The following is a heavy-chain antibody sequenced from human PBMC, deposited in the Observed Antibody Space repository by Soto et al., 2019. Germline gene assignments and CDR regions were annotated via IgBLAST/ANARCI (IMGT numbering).Heavy chain of an antibody. CDR2: IIPILAIA. D-gene: IGHD5-12*01. CDR3: ARGRVKIVATIGGDAFHI. V-gene: IGHV1-69*02. J-gene: IGHJ3*02. CDR1: GGTFSSYT. Sequence: QVQLVQSGAEVKKPGSSVKVSCKASGGTFSSYTISWVRQAPGQGLEWMGRIIPILAIANYAQKFQGRVTITADKSTSTAYMELSSLRAEEKAVYYCARGRVKIVATIGGDAFHIWGQGTMVTVAS.